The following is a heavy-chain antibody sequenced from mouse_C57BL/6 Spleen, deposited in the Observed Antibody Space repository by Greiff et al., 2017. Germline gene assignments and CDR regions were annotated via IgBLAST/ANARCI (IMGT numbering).Heavy chain of an antibody. V-gene: IGHV5-4*01. Sequence: EVQGVESGGGLVKPGGSLKLSCAASGFTFSSYAMSWVRQTPEKRLEWVATISDGGSYTYYPDNVKGRFTISRDNAKNNLYLQMSHLKSEDTAMYYCARDLSYFDYWGQGTTLTVSS. CDR2: ISDGGSYT. D-gene: IGHD1-1*01. CDR1: GFTFSSYA. J-gene: IGHJ2*01. CDR3: ARDLSYFDY.